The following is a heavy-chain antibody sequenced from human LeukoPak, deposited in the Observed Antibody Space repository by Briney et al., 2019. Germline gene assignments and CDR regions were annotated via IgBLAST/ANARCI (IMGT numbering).Heavy chain of an antibody. V-gene: IGHV3-30*04. J-gene: IGHJ4*02. CDR2: ISFDGSNK. CDR1: GFTFSTYA. Sequence: PGGSLRLSCAASGFTFSTYAMHWVRLPPGKGLEWVALISFDGSNKYYADSVKGRFTISRDSSKSTLYLQMNGLRAEDTAVYYCARAALSSGWKAGVNYWGQGTLVTVSS. D-gene: IGHD6-19*01. CDR3: ARAALSSGWKAGVNY.